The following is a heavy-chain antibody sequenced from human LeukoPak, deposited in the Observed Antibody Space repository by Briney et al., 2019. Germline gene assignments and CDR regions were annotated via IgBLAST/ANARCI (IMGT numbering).Heavy chain of an antibody. CDR1: GFTFSSYA. D-gene: IGHD6-13*01. J-gene: IGHJ5*02. V-gene: IGHV3-23*01. Sequence: PGGSLRLSCAASGFTFSSYAMSWVRQAPGKGLEWVSAISGSGGSTYYADSVKGRFTISRDNSKNTLYLQMNSLRAEGTAVYYCAKCYSSSWYLDWFDPWGQGTLVTVSS. CDR3: AKCYSSSWYLDWFDP. CDR2: ISGSGGST.